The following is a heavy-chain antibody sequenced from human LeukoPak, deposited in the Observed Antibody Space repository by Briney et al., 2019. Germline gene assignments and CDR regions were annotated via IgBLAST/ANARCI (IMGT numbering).Heavy chain of an antibody. CDR3: ARLRGGYYYFEY. CDR2: IYYSGST. CDR1: GGSISSYY. V-gene: IGHV4-59*12. D-gene: IGHD2-21*01. Sequence: SETLSLTCTVSGGSISSYYWSWIRQPPGKGLEWIGYIYYSGSTYYNPALKSRGTISVDTSKKQFSLRLTSVTAADTAVYYCARLRGGYYYFEYWGQGTLVTVSS. J-gene: IGHJ4*02.